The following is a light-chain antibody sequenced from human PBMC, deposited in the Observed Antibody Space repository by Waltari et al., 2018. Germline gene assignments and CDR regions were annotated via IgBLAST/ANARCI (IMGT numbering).Light chain of an antibody. J-gene: IGKJ5*01. CDR2: WAS. V-gene: IGKV4-1*01. Sequence: DIVMTQSPDSLAVSLGERATINCKSSLTLLYSSNNKNYLAWYQQKPGQPPKLLIYWASARESGVPDRFSGSGSGTDFTLTISSLQAEDVAVYYCQQYYSTPPTFGQGTRLEIK. CDR1: LTLLYSSNNKNY. CDR3: QQYYSTPPT.